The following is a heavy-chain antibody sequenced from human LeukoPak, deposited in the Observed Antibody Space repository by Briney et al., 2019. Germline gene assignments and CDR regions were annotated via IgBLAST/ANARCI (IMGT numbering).Heavy chain of an antibody. Sequence: GGSLRLSCAASGFTFSSYCMHWVRQAPGRGLEWVAVIWYDGSNKYYADSVKGRFTISRDNSKNTLYLQMNSMRDEDTAVYYCARDIGRKYKIFDYWGQGTLVTVSS. V-gene: IGHV3-33*01. CDR2: IWYDGSNK. CDR1: GFTFSSYC. J-gene: IGHJ4*02. D-gene: IGHD1-1*01. CDR3: ARDIGRKYKIFDY.